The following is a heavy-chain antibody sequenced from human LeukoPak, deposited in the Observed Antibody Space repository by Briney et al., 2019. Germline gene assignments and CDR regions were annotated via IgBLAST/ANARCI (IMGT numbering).Heavy chain of an antibody. CDR2: IYSGGST. D-gene: IGHD6-19*01. Sequence: GGSLRLACAASGFTVSGNYMSWVRQAPGKGLEWVSVIYSGGSTYYADSVKGRFTISRDNSKNTLYLQMSSLRAEDTVVYYCARVRSVAGIHYDYWGQGTLVPVSS. CDR1: GFTVSGNY. J-gene: IGHJ4*02. V-gene: IGHV3-66*01. CDR3: ARVRSVAGIHYDY.